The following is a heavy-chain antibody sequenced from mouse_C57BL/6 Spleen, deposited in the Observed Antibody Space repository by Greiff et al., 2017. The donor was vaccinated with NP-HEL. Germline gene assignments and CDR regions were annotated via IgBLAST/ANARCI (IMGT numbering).Heavy chain of an antibody. D-gene: IGHD3-3*01. J-gene: IGHJ4*01. CDR1: GYTFTDYE. CDR3: IGDYAMDY. CDR2: IDPETGGT. V-gene: IGHV1-15*01. Sequence: QVQLKQSGAELVRPGASVTLSCKASGYTFTDYEMHWVKQTPVHGLEWIGAIDPETGGTAYNQKFKGKAILTAVKSSSTAYMELRSLTSEDSAVYYCIGDYAMDYWGQGTSVTVSS.